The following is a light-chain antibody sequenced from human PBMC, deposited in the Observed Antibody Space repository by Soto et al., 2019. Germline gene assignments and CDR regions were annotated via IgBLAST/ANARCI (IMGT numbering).Light chain of an antibody. CDR1: SGYVGTYSL. V-gene: IGLV2-23*01. J-gene: IGLJ1*01. CDR3: CLYVGATTYV. Sequence: QSVLAQPASVSGSPGQSITISCTGASGYVGTYSLVSWYQQHPEKAPKVVIYEGHKRPSGVPDRFSGSTSVNTASLTISGLQTDDEADYYCCLYVGATTYVFGTGTKLTVL. CDR2: EGH.